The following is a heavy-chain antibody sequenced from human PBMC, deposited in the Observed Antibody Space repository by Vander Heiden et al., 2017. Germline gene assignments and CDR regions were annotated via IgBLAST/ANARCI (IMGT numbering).Heavy chain of an antibody. CDR1: GCTFSSYG. J-gene: IGHJ4*02. CDR3: ARAGGNNWNDVDY. Sequence: QVQLVESGAGVVQPGGSRRPSCAASGCTFSSYGMHWVRQAPGKGLEWVAVIWYDGSNKYFADSVKGRFTISRDNSKNTLYLQMNSLRAEDTAVYYCARAGGNNWNDVDYWGQGTLVTVSS. CDR2: IWYDGSNK. D-gene: IGHD1-20*01. V-gene: IGHV3-33*01.